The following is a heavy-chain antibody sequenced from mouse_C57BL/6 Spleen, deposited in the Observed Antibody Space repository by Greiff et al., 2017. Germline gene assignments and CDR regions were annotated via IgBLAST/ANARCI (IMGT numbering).Heavy chain of an antibody. D-gene: IGHD4-1*01. CDR2: IHPTSGST. J-gene: IGHJ4*01. V-gene: IGHV1-64*01. CDR1: GYTFTSYW. Sequence: QVQLQQPGAELVKPGASVKLSCKASGYTFTSYWMHWVKQRPGQGLEWIGMIHPTSGSTNYNEKFKSKATLTVDTSSSTAYMQLSSLTSEDSAVYYGERRVNWVVGDAMDYWGQGTSVTVSS. CDR3: ERRVNWVVGDAMDY.